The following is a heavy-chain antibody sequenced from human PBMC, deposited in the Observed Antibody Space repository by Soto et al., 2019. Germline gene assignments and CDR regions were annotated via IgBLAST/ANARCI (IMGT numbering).Heavy chain of an antibody. CDR1: GYTLTELS. J-gene: IGHJ4*02. V-gene: IGHV1-24*01. CDR3: ATLRHYYGSGSYSPGRYYFDY. CDR2: FDPEDGET. Sequence: ASVKVSCEVSGYTLTELSMHWVRRAPGKGLEWMGGFDPEDGETIYAQKFQGRVTMTEDTSTDTAYMELSSLRSEDTAVYYCATLRHYYGSGSYSPGRYYFDYWGQGTLVTVSS. D-gene: IGHD3-10*01.